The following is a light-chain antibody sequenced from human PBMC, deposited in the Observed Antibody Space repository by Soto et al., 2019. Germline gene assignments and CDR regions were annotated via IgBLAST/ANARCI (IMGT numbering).Light chain of an antibody. CDR2: DVS. J-gene: IGLJ2*01. CDR3: TSYTSSSTQVV. Sequence: QSALTQPASVSGSPGQSITISCTGTSSDVGGYNYVSWYQQHPGKAPKLMIYDVSNRPSGVSNRFSGSKSGNTASLTISGLQAVDEADYYCTSYTSSSTQVVFGGGTKVTVL. V-gene: IGLV2-14*01. CDR1: SSDVGGYNY.